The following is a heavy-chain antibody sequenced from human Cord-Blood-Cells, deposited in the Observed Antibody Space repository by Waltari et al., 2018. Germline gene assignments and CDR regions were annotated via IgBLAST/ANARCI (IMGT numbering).Heavy chain of an antibody. J-gene: IGHJ3*02. CDR2: MNPNSGNT. Sequence: QVQLVQSGAEVKKPGASVKVYCKASGYTFTSYDINWVRQATGQGLAWLGWMNPNSGNTGNAQKCQGRVTMTRNTSISTAYMELSSLRSEDTAVYYCARYSGSGSYAFDIWGQGTMVTVSS. CDR1: GYTFTSYD. CDR3: ARYSGSGSYAFDI. V-gene: IGHV1-8*01. D-gene: IGHD3-10*01.